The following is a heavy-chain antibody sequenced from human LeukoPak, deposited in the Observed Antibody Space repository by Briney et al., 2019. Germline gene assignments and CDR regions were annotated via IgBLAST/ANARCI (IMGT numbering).Heavy chain of an antibody. CDR2: INHSGST. CDR1: GGSFSGYY. Sequence: SETLSLTCAVYGGSFSGYYLSWLRQPPGKGLEWIGEINHSGSTNYNPSLKSRVTISVDTSKNQFSLKLSSVTAADTAVYYCARGHAAVAVTHGMDVWGQGTTVTVSS. D-gene: IGHD6-19*01. V-gene: IGHV4-34*01. CDR3: ARGHAAVAVTHGMDV. J-gene: IGHJ6*02.